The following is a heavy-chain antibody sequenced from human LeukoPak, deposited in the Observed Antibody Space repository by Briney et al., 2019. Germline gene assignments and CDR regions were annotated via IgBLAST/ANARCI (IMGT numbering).Heavy chain of an antibody. D-gene: IGHD3-22*01. CDR3: ARVSRYYYYDSSVFAWFDP. J-gene: IGHJ5*02. CDR2: IYYSGST. CDR1: GGSISSYY. Sequence: SETLSLTCTDSGGSISSYYWSWIRQPPGKGLEWIGYIYYSGSTNYNPSLKSRVTISVDTSKNQFSLKLSSVTAADTAVYYCARVSRYYYYDSSVFAWFDPWGQGTLVTVSS. V-gene: IGHV4-59*01.